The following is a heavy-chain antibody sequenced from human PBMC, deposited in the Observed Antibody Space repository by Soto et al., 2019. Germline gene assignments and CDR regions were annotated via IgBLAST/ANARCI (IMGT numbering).Heavy chain of an antibody. CDR3: ARDQGGVGPTYSGPFFRGTTVTTNYACDL. D-gene: IGHD4-17*01. Sequence: GGPLRLSCAASGFTFSISAMHWFRQAPGKALEGVTVITYDGSYKDYADSVKGRFAVSRANSRNAVYLQKDSLRGEDTDVYYCARDQGGVGPTYSGPFFRGTTVTTNYACDLWGQGTTVTV. V-gene: IGHV3-30*09. CDR2: ITYDGSYK. CDR1: GFTFSISA. J-gene: IGHJ3*01.